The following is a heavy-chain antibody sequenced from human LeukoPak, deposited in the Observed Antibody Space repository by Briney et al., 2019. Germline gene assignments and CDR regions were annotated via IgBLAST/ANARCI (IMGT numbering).Heavy chain of an antibody. D-gene: IGHD5-12*01. CDR3: ARDLFSGYDLMYNWFDP. Sequence: ASVKVSCKASGGTFSSYAISWVRQAPGQGLEWMGGIVPIFGTANYAQKFQGRVTITADKSTSTAYMELSSLRSEDTAVYYCARDLFSGYDLMYNWFDPWGTGTTVTVSS. J-gene: IGHJ5*01. CDR1: GGTFSSYA. CDR2: IVPIFGTA. V-gene: IGHV1-69*06.